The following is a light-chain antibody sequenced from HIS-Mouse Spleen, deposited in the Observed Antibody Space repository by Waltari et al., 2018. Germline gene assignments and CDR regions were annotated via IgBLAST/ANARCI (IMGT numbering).Light chain of an antibody. CDR1: SANIGSNT. CDR3: ASWDDSLNGYV. CDR2: SNS. V-gene: IGLV1-44*01. J-gene: IGLJ1*01. Sequence: QSVLTQPPSASGTPGPRVTISCSGSSANIGSNTVNWYQQLPGTAPKLLIYSNSRRPSGVAARFSGAKSATSASLAISGLQSEEEADYYCASWDDSLNGYVFGTGTKVTVL.